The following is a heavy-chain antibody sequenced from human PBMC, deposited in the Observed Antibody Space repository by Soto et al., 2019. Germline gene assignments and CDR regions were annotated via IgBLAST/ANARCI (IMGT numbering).Heavy chain of an antibody. Sequence: QVQLAQSGGEVKKLGASLKVSCKASGYTFTNYGISWVRQAPGQGLEWMGWISPYNGHTNSAQKFQDRMSMTTDTSTATAYMELRSLRTDDTAVYYGARDHPFIVATMSIDFWGQGTLVSVSS. D-gene: IGHD5-12*01. J-gene: IGHJ4*02. CDR3: ARDHPFIVATMSIDF. CDR2: ISPYNGHT. V-gene: IGHV1-18*01. CDR1: GYTFTNYG.